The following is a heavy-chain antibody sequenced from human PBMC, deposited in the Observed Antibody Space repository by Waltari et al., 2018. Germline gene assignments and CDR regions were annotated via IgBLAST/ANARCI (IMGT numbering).Heavy chain of an antibody. CDR3: ARTMGYCTSTSCYNMYYFDY. CDR1: RFTFSRYS. D-gene: IGHD2-2*02. Sequence: EVQLVESGGGLVQPGGSLRLSCAASRFTFSRYSMNWVRQAPGKGLEWISYINAGNNVIYYADSVKCRFTISRDNAKNSLYLQMDSLRAEDTAVYFCARTMGYCTSTSCYNMYYFDYWGQGTLVTVSS. V-gene: IGHV3-48*04. CDR2: INAGNNVI. J-gene: IGHJ4*02.